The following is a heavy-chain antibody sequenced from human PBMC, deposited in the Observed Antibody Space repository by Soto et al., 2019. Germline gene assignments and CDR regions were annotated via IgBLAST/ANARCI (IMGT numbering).Heavy chain of an antibody. J-gene: IGHJ4*02. V-gene: IGHV3-21*01. CDR1: GFTFSSYA. D-gene: IGHD6-19*01. Sequence: GALRLSCAASGFTFSSYAMNWVRQTQEKGLEWVSSISSTSSYTHYSDSVKGRFTISRDNANNSLFLQMNSLRAEDTATYYCARDFALAGNYWGQGVLVTVSS. CDR2: ISSTSSYT. CDR3: ARDFALAGNY.